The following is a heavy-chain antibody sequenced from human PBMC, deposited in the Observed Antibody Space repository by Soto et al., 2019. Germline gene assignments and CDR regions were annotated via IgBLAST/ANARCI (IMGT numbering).Heavy chain of an antibody. CDR2: IYSGGST. D-gene: IGHD3-3*01. J-gene: IGHJ6*02. V-gene: IGHV3-53*01. Sequence: GSLRLSCAASGFTVSSNYMSWVRQAPGKGLEWVSVIYSGGSTYYADSVKGRFTISRDNSKNTLYLQMNSLRAEDTAVYYCARVHDFWSGYYRRSYYYYGMDVWGQGTTVTVSS. CDR1: GFTVSSNY. CDR3: ARVHDFWSGYYRRSYYYYGMDV.